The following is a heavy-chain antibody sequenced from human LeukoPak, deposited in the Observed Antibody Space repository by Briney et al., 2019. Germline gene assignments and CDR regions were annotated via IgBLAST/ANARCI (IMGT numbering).Heavy chain of an antibody. J-gene: IGHJ4*02. V-gene: IGHV3-21*01. D-gene: IGHD2-15*01. Sequence: PGGSLRLSCAASGFTFNKHNMNWVRQAPGKGLEWVASISSSGSYISYADSVKGRFTISRSNAFNALCVQMNSLRADDTAVYFCARADCSGGTCRFDFWGQGALVTVSS. CDR2: ISSSGSYI. CDR1: GFTFNKHN. CDR3: ARADCSGGTCRFDF.